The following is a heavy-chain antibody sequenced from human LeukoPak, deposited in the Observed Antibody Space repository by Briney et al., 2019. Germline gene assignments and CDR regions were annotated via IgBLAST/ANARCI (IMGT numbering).Heavy chain of an antibody. D-gene: IGHD1-1*01. Sequence: GDSVKVSCQASGYTFTGYYIHWVRQAPGQGLEWMGRINPNSSDTTYAQNFQGRVTMTRDTSISTVFMDLTSLRSDDTAVYYCARGGHWNDQPYWGQGTLVTVSS. CDR2: INPNSSDT. CDR1: GYTFTGYY. CDR3: ARGGHWNDQPY. V-gene: IGHV1-2*06. J-gene: IGHJ4*02.